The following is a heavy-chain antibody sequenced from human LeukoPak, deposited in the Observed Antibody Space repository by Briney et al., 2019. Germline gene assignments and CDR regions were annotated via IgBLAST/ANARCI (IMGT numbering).Heavy chain of an antibody. D-gene: IGHD1-26*01. V-gene: IGHV3-9*03. Sequence: GGSLRLSCAASGFTFDDYAMHWVRQAPGKGLEWVSGISWNSGSIGYADSVKGRFTISRDNAKNSLYLQMNSLRAEDMALYYCTTAWELLLRYAFDIWAKGQWSPSLQ. CDR3: TTAWELLLRYAFDI. CDR2: ISWNSGSI. CDR1: GFTFDDYA. J-gene: IGHJ3*02.